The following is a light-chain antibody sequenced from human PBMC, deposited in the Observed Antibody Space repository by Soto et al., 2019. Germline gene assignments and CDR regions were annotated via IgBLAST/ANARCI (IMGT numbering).Light chain of an antibody. Sequence: DIVMTQSPDSLAVSLGERATINCKSSQSVLYSSNNKNYLAWYQQKPGQPPKLLNYWASTRESGVPDRFSGSGSCTDFTLTIRSQHTEDVAVYYCQQDHTSFTFGPGTKVEIK. CDR3: QQDHTSFT. V-gene: IGKV4-1*01. CDR2: WAS. J-gene: IGKJ3*01. CDR1: QSVLYSSNNKNY.